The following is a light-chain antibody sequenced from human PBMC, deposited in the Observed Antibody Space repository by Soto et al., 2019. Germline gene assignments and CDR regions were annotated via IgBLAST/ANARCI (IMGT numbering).Light chain of an antibody. Sequence: EIVMTQSPATLSVSPGERATLSCRASQSVASNLAWYQQKPAQAPRLLMYGASTRATGIPARFSGSGSGTEFTLTISSLQSEDFAVYYCQQYNFWPPLTFGGGTKVDIK. CDR2: GAS. J-gene: IGKJ4*01. CDR3: QQYNFWPPLT. CDR1: QSVASN. V-gene: IGKV3-15*01.